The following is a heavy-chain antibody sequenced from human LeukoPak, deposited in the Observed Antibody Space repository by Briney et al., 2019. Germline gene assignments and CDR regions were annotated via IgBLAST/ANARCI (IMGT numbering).Heavy chain of an antibody. CDR2: ISWNSGSI. J-gene: IGHJ4*02. V-gene: IGHV3-9*01. CDR3: ARVAHYSIDY. D-gene: IGHD5-18*01. CDR1: GFTFDDYA. Sequence: HPGGFLRLSCAASGFTFDDYAMHWVRQAPGKGLEWVSGISWNSGSIGYADSVKGRFTISRDNAKQSLSLHMSSLRAEDTAVYYCARVAHYSIDYWGQGTLVTVSS.